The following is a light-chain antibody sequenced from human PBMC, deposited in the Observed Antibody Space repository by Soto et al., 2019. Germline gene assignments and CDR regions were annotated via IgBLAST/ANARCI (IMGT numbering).Light chain of an antibody. CDR3: QEYKNWPVT. Sequence: ETVMTQSPATLSVSPGEGVTLSCRASQSVSSNLAWYQQKPGQAPRLLFYGASTRATGVPARFSGSGSGTEFRLTISGLQSEDLSVYYCQEYKNWPVTFGGGTKVKIK. CDR2: GAS. V-gene: IGKV3-15*01. J-gene: IGKJ4*01. CDR1: QSVSSN.